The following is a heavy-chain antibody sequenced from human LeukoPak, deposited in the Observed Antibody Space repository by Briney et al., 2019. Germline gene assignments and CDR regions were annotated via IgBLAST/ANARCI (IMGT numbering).Heavy chain of an antibody. CDR3: ARDLIVGATLGSDY. CDR1: GLTVSSNY. V-gene: IGHV3-53*01. J-gene: IGHJ4*02. CDR2: IYSGGST. Sequence: GGSLRLSWAASGLTVSSNYMSWVRQAPGKGLEWVSVIYSGGSTYYADSVKGRFTISRDNSKNTLYLQMNSLRAEDTAVYYCARDLIVGATLGSDYWGQGTLVTVSS. D-gene: IGHD1-26*01.